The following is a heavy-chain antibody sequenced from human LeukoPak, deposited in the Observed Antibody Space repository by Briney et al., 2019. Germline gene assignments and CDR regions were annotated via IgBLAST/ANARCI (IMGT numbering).Heavy chain of an antibody. V-gene: IGHV4-38-2*02. CDR3: AGASYGSGSYGGYYFDY. CDR2: IYHSGST. CDR1: GYSISSGYY. J-gene: IGHJ4*02. Sequence: SETLSLTCTVSGYSISSGYYWGWIRPPPGKGLEWIGSIYHSGSTYYNPSLKSRVTISVDTSKNQFSLKLSSVTAAYTAVYYCAGASYGSGSYGGYYFDYSGQGTLVTVSS. D-gene: IGHD3-10*01.